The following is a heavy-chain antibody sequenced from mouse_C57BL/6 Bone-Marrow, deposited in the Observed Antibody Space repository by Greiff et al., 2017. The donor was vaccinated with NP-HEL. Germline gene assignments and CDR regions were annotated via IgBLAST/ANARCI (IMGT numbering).Heavy chain of an antibody. CDR2: ISDGGSYT. CDR3: ARDRETIYDGYYAYFDY. J-gene: IGHJ2*01. Sequence: DVKLVESGGGLVKPGGSLKLSCAASGFTFSSYAMSWVRQTPEKRLEWVATISDGGSYTYYPDNVKGRFTISRDNAKNNLYLQMSHLKSEDTAMYYCARDRETIYDGYYAYFDYWGQGTTLTVSS. V-gene: IGHV5-4*01. CDR1: GFTFSSYA. D-gene: IGHD2-3*01.